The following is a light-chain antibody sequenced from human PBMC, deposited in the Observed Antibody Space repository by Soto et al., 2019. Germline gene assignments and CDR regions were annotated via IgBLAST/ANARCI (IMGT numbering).Light chain of an antibody. CDR3: QQRSNWPPIT. Sequence: DSVLTQAPATVPLSPLERRRLSCSASQSVSSYLAWYQQKPGQAPRLLIYDASNRATGIPARFSGSGSGTDFTLTISSLEPEDAAVYYCQQRSNWPPITFGQGTRLEIK. CDR1: QSVSSY. CDR2: DAS. V-gene: IGKV3-11*01. J-gene: IGKJ5*01.